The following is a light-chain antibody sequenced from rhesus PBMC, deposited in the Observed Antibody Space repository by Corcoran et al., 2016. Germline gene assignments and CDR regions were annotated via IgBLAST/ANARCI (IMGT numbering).Light chain of an antibody. J-gene: IGKJ1*01. V-gene: IGKV2-65*01. CDR2: KVS. Sequence: DVVMTQSPLALPITPGQPASISCRSSQSLVHSNGNTYLSWFQQKPGQPPRLLILKVSNRYSGVPDRFSGSGAGTDFPLKVSRVEAEDVGVYYCMPYAHIPTFGQGAKVEIK. CDR1: QSLVHSNGNTY. CDR3: MPYAHIPT.